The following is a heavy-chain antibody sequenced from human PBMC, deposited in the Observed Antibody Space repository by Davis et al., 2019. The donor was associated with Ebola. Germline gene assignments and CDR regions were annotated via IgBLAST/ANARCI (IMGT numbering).Heavy chain of an antibody. CDR2: INPSGGST. J-gene: IGHJ4*02. CDR3: ARDTGWLQFSHYFDY. CDR1: GYTFTSYY. V-gene: IGHV1-46*01. D-gene: IGHD5-24*01. Sequence: ASVTVSCKASGYTFTSYYMHWVRQAPGQGLEWMGIINPSGGSTSYAQKFQGRVTMTRDTSTSTVYMELSSLRSEDTAVYYCARDTGWLQFSHYFDYWGQGTLVTVSS.